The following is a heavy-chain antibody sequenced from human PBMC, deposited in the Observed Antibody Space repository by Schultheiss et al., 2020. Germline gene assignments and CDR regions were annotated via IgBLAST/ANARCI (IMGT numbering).Heavy chain of an antibody. Sequence: SQTLSLTCTVSGGSISSYYWSWIRQPPGKRLEWIGSIYYSGSTNYNPSLKSRVTISVDTSKNQFSLKLSSVTAADTAVYYCARVRYYGSGGENWFDPWGQGTLVTVSS. J-gene: IGHJ5*02. D-gene: IGHD3-10*01. V-gene: IGHV4-59*01. CDR2: IYYSGST. CDR3: ARVRYYGSGGENWFDP. CDR1: GGSISSYY.